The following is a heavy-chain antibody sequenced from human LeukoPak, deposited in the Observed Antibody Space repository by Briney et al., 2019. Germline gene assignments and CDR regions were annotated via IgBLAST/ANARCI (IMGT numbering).Heavy chain of an antibody. D-gene: IGHD1-1*01. CDR2: IYYSGST. CDR1: GGSISSGDYY. J-gene: IGHJ6*03. CDR3: ARDLWVHYYYYYMDV. V-gene: IGHV4-30-4*08. Sequence: SETLSLTCTVSGGSISSGDYYWSWIRQPPGQGLEWIGYIYYSGSTYYNPSLKSRVTISVDTSKNQFSLNLSSVTAADTAVYYCARDLWVHYYYYYMDVWGKGTTVTVSS.